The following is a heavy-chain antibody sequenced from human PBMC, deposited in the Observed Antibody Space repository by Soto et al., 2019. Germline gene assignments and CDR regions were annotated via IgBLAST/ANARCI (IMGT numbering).Heavy chain of an antibody. V-gene: IGHV3-15*01. CDR3: TTEDPSWLRGLEY. CDR2: IKTRIDSVTT. CDR1: VASFTNAW. D-gene: IGHD5-12*01. J-gene: IGHJ4*02. Sequence: EVQLVESGGGLVKPCASLRLSCEASVASFTNAWTNWVRQAPGKGLEWVGRIKTRIDSVTTDYAAPVKGRFTISRDDSKNTLYLQMDSLKTEDTAVYYCTTEDPSWLRGLEYWVQGTLVTVSS.